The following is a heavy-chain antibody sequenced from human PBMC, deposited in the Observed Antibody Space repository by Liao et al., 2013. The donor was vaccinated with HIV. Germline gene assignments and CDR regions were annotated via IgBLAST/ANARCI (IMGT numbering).Heavy chain of an antibody. Sequence: QVQLQQWGAGLLKPSETLSLSCAVYGGSFSSYYWSWIRQPPGKGLEWIGEINHSGSTNYIPSLKSRVTISVDTSKNQFSLKLSSVTAADTAVYYCARDKGSSWPFDAFDIWGQGTMVTVSS. CDR1: GGSFSSYY. D-gene: IGHD6-13*01. J-gene: IGHJ3*02. CDR3: ARDKGSSWPFDAFDI. V-gene: IGHV4-34*01. CDR2: INHSGST.